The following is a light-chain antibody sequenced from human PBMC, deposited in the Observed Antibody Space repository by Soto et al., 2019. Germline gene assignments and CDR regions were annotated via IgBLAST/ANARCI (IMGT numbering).Light chain of an antibody. CDR1: NIGRKN. Sequence: SYEPTQPPSLSVDPGQTASFTCGGDNIGRKNVHWYQHRPGQAPILVVYDDSDRPSGIPERFSGSNSGSAATLTISRVEAGDEADYYCQVWDTVTDHWVFGGGTKLTVL. V-gene: IGLV3-21*02. CDR3: QVWDTVTDHWV. J-gene: IGLJ3*02. CDR2: DDS.